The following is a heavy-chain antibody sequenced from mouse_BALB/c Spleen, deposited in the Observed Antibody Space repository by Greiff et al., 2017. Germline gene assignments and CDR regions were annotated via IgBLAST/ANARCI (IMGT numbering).Heavy chain of an antibody. V-gene: IGHV5-6-2*01. CDR1: GFTFSSYY. Sequence: EVQLQESGGGLVKLGGSLKLSCAASGFTFSSYYMSWVRQTPEKRLELVAAINSNGGSTYYPDTVKGRFTISRDNAKNTLYQQMSSLKSEDTALYYCARGDYYGNSPYYAMDYWGQGTSVTVSS. CDR3: ARGDYYGNSPYYAMDY. J-gene: IGHJ4*01. CDR2: INSNGGST. D-gene: IGHD1-1*01.